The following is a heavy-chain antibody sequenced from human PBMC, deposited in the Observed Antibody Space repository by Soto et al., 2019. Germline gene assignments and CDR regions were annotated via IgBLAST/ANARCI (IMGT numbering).Heavy chain of an antibody. V-gene: IGHV3-21*01. CDR1: GFTFSDFT. D-gene: IGHD2-2*03. J-gene: IGHJ4*02. CDR2: ISSSSDDI. Sequence: GGSLRLSCAASGFTFSDFTMNWVRQAPGKGLKWVSSISSSSDDIYYADSVKGRFTISRDDAKNSVFLQMNSLRAEDTAVYYCARDGFNFDYWGQGTLVTVSS. CDR3: ARDGFNFDY.